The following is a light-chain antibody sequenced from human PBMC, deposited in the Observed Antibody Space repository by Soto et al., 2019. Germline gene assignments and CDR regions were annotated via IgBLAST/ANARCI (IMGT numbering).Light chain of an antibody. CDR1: SSNIGTND. J-gene: IGLJ3*02. Sequence: QSVLTQPPSASGTPGQRVTISCSGSSSNIGTNDAFWYQQLPGPAPKLLIYRSNQRPSWVPDRFSGSNSGTSASLAISGLRSEDEADDYCASWDYSLSGVLFGGGTKLTVL. CDR3: ASWDYSLSGVL. CDR2: RSN. V-gene: IGLV1-47*01.